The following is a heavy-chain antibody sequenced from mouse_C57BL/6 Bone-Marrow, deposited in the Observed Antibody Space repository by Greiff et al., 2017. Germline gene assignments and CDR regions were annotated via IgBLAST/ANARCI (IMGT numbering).Heavy chain of an antibody. Sequence: VQLQQSGAELARPGASVKLSCKASGYTFTSYGISWVKQRTGQGLGWIGEIYPRSGNTYYNEKFKGKATLTADKSSSTAYMELRSLTSEDSAVYFCAREGDYDDYWGQGTTLTVSS. CDR3: AREGDYDDY. CDR1: GYTFTSYG. CDR2: IYPRSGNT. V-gene: IGHV1-81*01. D-gene: IGHD2-4*01. J-gene: IGHJ2*01.